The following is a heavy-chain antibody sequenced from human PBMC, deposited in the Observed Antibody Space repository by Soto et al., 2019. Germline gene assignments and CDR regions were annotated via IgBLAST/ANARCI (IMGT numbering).Heavy chain of an antibody. CDR1: GFTFSSYA. CDR3: ARYSGAGERLLPPPSSFDP. Sequence: GGSLRLSCAASGFTFSSYAMHWVRQAPGKGLEWVAVISYDGSNKYYADSVKGRFTISRDNSKNKLYLQMISLGAEDSAVYYSARYSGAGERLLPPPSSFDPWGQGTLVTVSS. V-gene: IGHV3-30-3*01. D-gene: IGHD3-22*01. J-gene: IGHJ5*02. CDR2: ISYDGSNK.